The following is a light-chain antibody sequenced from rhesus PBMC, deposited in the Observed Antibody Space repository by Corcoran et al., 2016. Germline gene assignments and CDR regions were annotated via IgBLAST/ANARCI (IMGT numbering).Light chain of an antibody. V-gene: IGKV1-74*01. CDR1: ENVNNY. CDR3: QHGYVTPRT. CDR2: KSA. Sequence: DIKMTQSPSSLSASVGDRVTITCRASENVNNYINWYQQKPGKTLKLRTNKSATLKSGYPSRFSGSGSGTDYTFTISSLQPEDVATYYCQHGYVTPRTFGGGTNVEIK. J-gene: IGKJ4*01.